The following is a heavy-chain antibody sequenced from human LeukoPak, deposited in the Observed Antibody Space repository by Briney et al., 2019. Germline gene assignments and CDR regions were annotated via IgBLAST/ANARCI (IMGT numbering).Heavy chain of an antibody. V-gene: IGHV3-23*01. CDR3: ASLPGYCSGGSCYHDRSGFDP. CDR1: GFTFRRYG. Sequence: PGGSLRLSCAASGFTFRRYGMSWVRQAPEKGLEWVSAISGSGSSTYYGDSVKGRFTISRDNSKHTLYLQMNSLRAEDTAVYYCASLPGYCSGGSCYHDRSGFDPWGQGTLVTVSS. J-gene: IGHJ5*02. CDR2: ISGSGSST. D-gene: IGHD2-15*01.